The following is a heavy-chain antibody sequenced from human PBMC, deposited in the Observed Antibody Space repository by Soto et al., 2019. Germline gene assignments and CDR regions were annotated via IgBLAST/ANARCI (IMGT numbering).Heavy chain of an antibody. Sequence: SETLSLTCTVSGGSISSYCWSWIRQPPGKGLEWIGYIYYSGSTNYNPSLKSRVTISVDTSKNQFSLKLSSVTAAATAVYSCERYRSSPDWFDTWGPGTLVTVSS. J-gene: IGHJ5*02. CDR2: IYYSGST. CDR1: GGSISSYC. V-gene: IGHV4-59*01. D-gene: IGHD6-6*01. CDR3: ERYRSSPDWFDT.